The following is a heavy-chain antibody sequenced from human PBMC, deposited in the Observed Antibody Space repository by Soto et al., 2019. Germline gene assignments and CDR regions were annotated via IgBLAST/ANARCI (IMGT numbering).Heavy chain of an antibody. Sequence: SETLSLTCSVSGASITTYYWSWIRQPPGKGLEWIGSISYSGSTKYNPSLEGRVMISLDASKNQFSLRLTSVTAADTALYYCARDWDSSGLFDPWGQGALVTVSS. CDR3: ARDWDSSGLFDP. CDR2: ISYSGST. CDR1: GASITTYY. D-gene: IGHD3-10*01. J-gene: IGHJ5*01. V-gene: IGHV4-59*01.